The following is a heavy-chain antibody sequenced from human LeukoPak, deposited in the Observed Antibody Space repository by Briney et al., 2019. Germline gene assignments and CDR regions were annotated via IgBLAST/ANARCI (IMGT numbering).Heavy chain of an antibody. CDR2: IFHSGSS. CDR3: ARARTNLGDYDY. J-gene: IGHJ4*02. Sequence: SETLSLTCTVSGGSISSGYYWGWIRQPPGKGLEWIGNIFHSGSSYYNPSLESRVTMSTATSKNQFSLRLISVTAADTAVYYCARARTNLGDYDYWGQGTLVTVSS. D-gene: IGHD4-17*01. V-gene: IGHV4-38-2*02. CDR1: GGSISSGYY.